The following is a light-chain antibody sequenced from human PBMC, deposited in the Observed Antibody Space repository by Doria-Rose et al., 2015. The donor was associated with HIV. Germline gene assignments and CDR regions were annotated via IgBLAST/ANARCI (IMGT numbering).Light chain of an antibody. J-gene: IGLJ1*01. CDR2: GNT. Sequence: QSVVTQPPSVSGAPGQRVAISCTGSSSNIGAGFDVNWYQQFPGTAPKLLIHGNTNRPSGVPDRFSGSKSGTSASLAISGLRAEYEADYYCQSYDSRLSVYVFGTGTKVTVL. V-gene: IGLV1-40*01. CDR1: SSNIGAGFD. CDR3: QSYDSRLSVYV.